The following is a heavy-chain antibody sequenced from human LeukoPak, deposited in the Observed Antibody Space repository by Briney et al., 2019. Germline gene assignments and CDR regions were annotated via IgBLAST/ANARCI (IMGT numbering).Heavy chain of an antibody. CDR1: GYTFTSYA. D-gene: IGHD3-10*01. CDR3: ARVGFYGSGSYYNDYGMDV. V-gene: IGHV1-3*01. CDR2: INAGNGNT. J-gene: IGHJ6*02. Sequence: ASVKVSCKASGYTFTSYAMHWVRQGPGQRLEWMGWINAGNGNTKYSQKFQGRVTIARDTSASTAYMELSSLRSEDTAVYYCARVGFYGSGSYYNDYGMDVWGQGTTVTVSS.